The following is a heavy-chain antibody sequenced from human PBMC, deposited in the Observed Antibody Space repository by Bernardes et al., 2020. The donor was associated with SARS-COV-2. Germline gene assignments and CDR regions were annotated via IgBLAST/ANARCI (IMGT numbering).Heavy chain of an antibody. J-gene: IGHJ6*02. CDR2: ISAYNGNT. CDR3: ARHYYGSGSYYNVPYYYYGMDV. D-gene: IGHD3-10*01. V-gene: IGHV1-18*01. Sequence: SVKVSCKASGYTFTSYGISWVRQAPGQGLEWMGWISAYNGNTNYAQKLQGRVTMTTDTSTSTAYMELRSLRSDDTAVYYCARHYYGSGSYYNVPYYYYGMDVWGQGTTVTVSS. CDR1: GYTFTSYG.